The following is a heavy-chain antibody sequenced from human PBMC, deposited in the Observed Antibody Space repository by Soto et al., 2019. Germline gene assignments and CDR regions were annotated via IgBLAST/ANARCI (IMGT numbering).Heavy chain of an antibody. CDR2: INAGNGNT. CDR1: GYTFTGYA. D-gene: IGHD6-19*01. V-gene: IGHV1-3*05. CDR3: ARAVAVAADFDY. J-gene: IGHJ4*02. Sequence: QVQLVQSGAEEKKPGASVKVSCKASGYTFTGYAMHWVRQAPGQRLEWMGWINAGNGNTKYSQKFQGRVNITRDTSASTAYMELSSLRSEDTAVYYCARAVAVAADFDYWGQGTLVTVSS.